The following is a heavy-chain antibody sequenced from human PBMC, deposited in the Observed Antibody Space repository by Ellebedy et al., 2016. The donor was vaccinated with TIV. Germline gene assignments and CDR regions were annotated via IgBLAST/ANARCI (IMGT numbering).Heavy chain of an antibody. Sequence: ASVKVSCXASGYTFTGYYIHWVRQAPGGGLEWMGWINPYSDGTNYAQEFQGRVTMTRDTSISTAYMVLSSLRSDDTAVYYCAKSSSGDNYYDYYYMDVWGKGTTVTVSS. V-gene: IGHV1-2*02. J-gene: IGHJ6*03. CDR2: INPYSDGT. D-gene: IGHD2-21*02. CDR3: AKSSSGDNYYDYYYMDV. CDR1: GYTFTGYY.